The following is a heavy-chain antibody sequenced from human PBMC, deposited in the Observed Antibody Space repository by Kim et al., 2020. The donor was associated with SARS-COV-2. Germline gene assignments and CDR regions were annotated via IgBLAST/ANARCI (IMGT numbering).Heavy chain of an antibody. V-gene: IGHV3-30*18. CDR2: ISYDGSNK. Sequence: GGSLRLSCAASGFTFSSYGMHWVRQAPGKGLEWVAVISYDGSNKYYADSVKGRFTISRDNSKNTLYLQMNSLRAEDTAVYYCAKDRRGVAGTAGNWFDPWGQGTLVTVSS. D-gene: IGHD6-19*01. CDR1: GFTFSSYG. CDR3: AKDRRGVAGTAGNWFDP. J-gene: IGHJ5*02.